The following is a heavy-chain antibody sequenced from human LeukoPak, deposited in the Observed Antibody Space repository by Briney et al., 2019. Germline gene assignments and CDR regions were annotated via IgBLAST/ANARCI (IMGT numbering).Heavy chain of an antibody. V-gene: IGHV4-34*01. Sequence: SETLSLTCAVYGGSFSGYYWSWIRQPPGKGLEWIGEINHSGSTNYNPSLKSRVTISVDTSKNQFSLKLSSVTAADTAVYYCARGVVVAANEDYYYYYGMDVWGKGTTVTVSS. CDR1: GGSFSGYY. J-gene: IGHJ6*04. D-gene: IGHD2-15*01. CDR2: INHSGST. CDR3: ARGVVVAANEDYYYYYGMDV.